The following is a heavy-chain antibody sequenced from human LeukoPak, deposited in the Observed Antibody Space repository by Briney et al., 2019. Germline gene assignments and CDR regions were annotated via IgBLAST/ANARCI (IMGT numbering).Heavy chain of an antibody. CDR1: GFTFSDYW. D-gene: IGHD2-15*01. Sequence: GGSVRLSCAASGFTFSDYWMTWVRQAPGKGLEWLANIRQDGSEKYHVDSVKGRFTISRDNAKNSVYLQMNSLRAEDTALYYCERISCSRSSCYGVYDYWGQGTMVTVSS. J-gene: IGHJ4*02. V-gene: IGHV3-7*03. CDR3: ERISCSRSSCYGVYDY. CDR2: IRQDGSEK.